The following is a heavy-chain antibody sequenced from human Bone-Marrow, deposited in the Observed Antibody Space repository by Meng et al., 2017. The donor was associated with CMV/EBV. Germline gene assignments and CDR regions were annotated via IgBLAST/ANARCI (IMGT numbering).Heavy chain of an antibody. J-gene: IGHJ6*01. CDR3: ARTDIVVVPAHYGMDV. CDR1: GYTFTSYG. D-gene: IGHD2-2*01. CDR2: ISAYNGNT. V-gene: IGHV1-18*01. Sequence: ASVKVSCKASGYTFTSYGISWVRQAPGQGLEWMGWISAYNGNTNYAQKLQGRVTMTTDTSTSTAYMELRSLRSDDTAVYYCARTDIVVVPAHYGMDVWGQGPTVTVSS.